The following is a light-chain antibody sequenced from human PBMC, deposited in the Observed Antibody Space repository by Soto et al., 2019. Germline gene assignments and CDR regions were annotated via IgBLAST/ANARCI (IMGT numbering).Light chain of an antibody. Sequence: EIVLTQSPATLSLSPGERATLSCRASQSVSSYLAWYQQKPGQAPRLLIYDASNRATGIPARFSGSGSGTGFTLTISSLEPEDFAVYYCQQRSNVFGQGTKLEIK. CDR3: QQRSNV. J-gene: IGKJ2*01. CDR2: DAS. CDR1: QSVSSY. V-gene: IGKV3-11*01.